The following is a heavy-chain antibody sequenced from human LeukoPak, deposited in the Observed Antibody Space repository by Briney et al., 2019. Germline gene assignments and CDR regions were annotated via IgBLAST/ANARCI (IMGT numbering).Heavy chain of an antibody. D-gene: IGHD3-22*01. Sequence: GASVKVSCKASGYTFTSYDINWVRQATGQGLEWMGWMNPNSGNTGYAQKFQGRVTMTRNTSISTAYMELSSLRSEDTAVYYCARGDGLKYYYDSSGYYSEYYFDYWGQGTLVTVSS. V-gene: IGHV1-8*01. J-gene: IGHJ4*02. CDR1: GYTFTSYD. CDR2: MNPNSGNT. CDR3: ARGDGLKYYYDSSGYYSEYYFDY.